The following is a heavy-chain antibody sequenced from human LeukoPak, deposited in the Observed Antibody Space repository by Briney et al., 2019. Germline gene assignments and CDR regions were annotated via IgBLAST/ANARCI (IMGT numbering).Heavy chain of an antibody. D-gene: IGHD3-10*01. V-gene: IGHV5-10-1*01. CDR2: IDPSDSYT. CDR1: GYSFTSYW. J-gene: IGHJ4*02. Sequence: GESLKISCKGSGYSFTSYWISWVRQMPGKGLEWMGRIDPSDSYTNYSPSFQGHATISADKSISTAYLQWSSLKASDTAMYYCARRFGFGELIDYWGQGTLVSVSS. CDR3: ARRFGFGELIDY.